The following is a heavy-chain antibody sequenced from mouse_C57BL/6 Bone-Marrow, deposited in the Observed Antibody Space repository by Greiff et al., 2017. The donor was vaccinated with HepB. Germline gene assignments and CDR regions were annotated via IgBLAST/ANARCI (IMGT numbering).Heavy chain of an antibody. V-gene: IGHV1-81*01. J-gene: IGHJ4*01. CDR2: IYPRSGNT. CDR1: GYTFTSYG. Sequence: QVQLQQSGAELARPGASVKLSCKASGYTFTSYGISWVKQRTGQGLEWIGEIYPRSGNTYYNEKFKGKATLTADKSSSTAYMELRSLTSEDSAVYFCARYGPHYYAMDYWGQGTSVTVSS. D-gene: IGHD1-1*01. CDR3: ARYGPHYYAMDY.